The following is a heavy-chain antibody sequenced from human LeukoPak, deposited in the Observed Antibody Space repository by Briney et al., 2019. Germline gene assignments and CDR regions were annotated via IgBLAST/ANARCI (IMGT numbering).Heavy chain of an antibody. V-gene: IGHV1-18*01. CDR1: GYTFTSYG. CDR2: ISTYNGNT. D-gene: IGHD5-18*01. J-gene: IGHJ4*02. Sequence: ASVKVSCKASGYTFTSYGISWVRQAPGQGLEWMGWISTYNGNTNYAQKLQGRVTMTTDTSTSTAYMELSSLRSEDTAVYYCAIKRGYSYGYYLSDWGQGTLVTVSS. CDR3: AIKRGYSYGYYLSD.